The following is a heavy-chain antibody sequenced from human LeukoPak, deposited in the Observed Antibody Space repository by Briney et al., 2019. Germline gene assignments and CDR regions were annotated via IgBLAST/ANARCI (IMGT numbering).Heavy chain of an antibody. V-gene: IGHV3-7*04. J-gene: IGHJ4*02. CDR1: GFTFSRFW. CDR2: IKQDGSEK. CDR3: ARDGTYTDYDPDFDI. D-gene: IGHD5-12*01. Sequence: GGSPRVSCVDSGFTFSRFWMRWVRQAPGKGREWVAHIKQDGSEKYYVDSVKGRFTISRDNAKNSLYLQMNSLRAEDTAVFYCARDGTYTDYDPDFDIWGQGTLVTVSS.